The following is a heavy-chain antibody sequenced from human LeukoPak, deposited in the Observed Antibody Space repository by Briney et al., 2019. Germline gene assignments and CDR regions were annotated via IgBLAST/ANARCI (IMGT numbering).Heavy chain of an antibody. CDR1: GFIVSNND. D-gene: IGHD3-9*01. Sequence: GGSLRLSCAASGFIVSNNDMSWVRQAPGKGLEWVSLIYSGGRTYYADSVKGRFTISRDNAKNSLYLQMNSLRAEDTAVYYCARRASMMTGAFDIWGQGTMVTVSS. V-gene: IGHV3-53*01. CDR3: ARRASMMTGAFDI. J-gene: IGHJ3*02. CDR2: IYSGGRT.